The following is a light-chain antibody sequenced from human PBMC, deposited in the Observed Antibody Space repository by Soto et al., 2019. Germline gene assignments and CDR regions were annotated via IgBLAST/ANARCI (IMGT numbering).Light chain of an antibody. V-gene: IGKV3-11*01. CDR3: QHRSIWPVS. Sequence: EIVMTHSPATLSVSTCERATLSVRASQSVSSNLAWYQQKPGQAPRLLIFDASTRATGIPARFSGSGSGTDFTLTISSLEPEDFAVYYCQHRSIWPVSVGQGTRLEIK. J-gene: IGKJ5*01. CDR2: DAS. CDR1: QSVSSN.